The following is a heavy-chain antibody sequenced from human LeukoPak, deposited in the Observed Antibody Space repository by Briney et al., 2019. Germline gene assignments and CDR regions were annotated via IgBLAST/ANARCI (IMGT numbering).Heavy chain of an antibody. CDR2: IYYNRST. D-gene: IGHD4-17*01. Sequence: SETLSLTCSVSGGSVNSDSCYWSWIRQPPGKGPEWIGYIYYNRSTNYNPSLKSRVTISVDTSKNQFSLKLSSVTAADTAVYYCARGAASDYGVNNYYGMDVWGQGTTVTVSS. CDR3: ARGAASDYGVNNYYGMDV. CDR1: GGSVNSDSCY. V-gene: IGHV4-61*01. J-gene: IGHJ6*02.